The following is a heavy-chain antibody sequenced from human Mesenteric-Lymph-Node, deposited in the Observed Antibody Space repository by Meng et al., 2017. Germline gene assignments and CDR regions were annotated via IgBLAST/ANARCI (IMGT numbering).Heavy chain of an antibody. CDR2: IYYSGST. Sequence: GSLRLSCAVYGGSFSDYYWSWIRQPPGKGLEWIGSIYYSGSTYYNSSLKSRVTISVDTSKNQFSLKLSSVTAADTAVYYCASDFRRGFDWLLSGGGFDYWGQGTLVTVSS. CDR3: ASDFRRGFDWLLSGGGFDY. V-gene: IGHV4-34*01. D-gene: IGHD3-9*01. J-gene: IGHJ4*02. CDR1: GGSFSDYY.